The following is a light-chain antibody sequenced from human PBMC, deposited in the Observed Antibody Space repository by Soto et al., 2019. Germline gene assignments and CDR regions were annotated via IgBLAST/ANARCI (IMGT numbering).Light chain of an antibody. CDR1: SSDVGGSNN. J-gene: IGLJ1*01. CDR2: DVT. CDR3: SKHTSRSLYV. V-gene: IGLV2-14*01. Sequence: QSALTPPASVSGTPDQSITVSRAAASSDVGGSNNGSCYRRLPCKDPKLMIYDVTDRHSRVSNRFFGYNSGTTASLAISWLRAQDEAAYYSSKHTSRSLYVFATGTKVNVL.